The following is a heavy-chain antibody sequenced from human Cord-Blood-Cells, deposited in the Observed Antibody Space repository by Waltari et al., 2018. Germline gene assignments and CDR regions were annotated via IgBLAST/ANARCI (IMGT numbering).Heavy chain of an antibody. J-gene: IGHJ4*02. D-gene: IGHD3-3*01. V-gene: IGHV3-33*01. CDR3: AREPTYYDFWSGYYFDY. CDR2: IWYEGSNK. CDR1: GFTFSSYG. Sequence: QVQLVVSGGGVVQPGRSLRLYCAAPGFTFSSYGMPWVRQAQVQGLEWVAFIWYEGSNKNYADTVKGRFTISRDNSKNTLYLQMNSLRAEDTAVYYCAREPTYYDFWSGYYFDYWGQGTLVTVSS.